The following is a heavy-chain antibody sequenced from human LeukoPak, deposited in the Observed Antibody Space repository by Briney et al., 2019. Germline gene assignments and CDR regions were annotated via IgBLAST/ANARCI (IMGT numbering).Heavy chain of an antibody. V-gene: IGHV1-2*02. CDR1: GYTFTGYY. CDR3: AKASWVSSTDAVR. Sequence: ASVKVSCKASGYTFTGYYMHWVRQAPGQGLEWMGWSNPNSGGTNYAQKFQGRVTMTRDTSISTAYMELSRLRSDDTAIYYCAKASWVSSTDAVRWGQGTLATVSS. J-gene: IGHJ4*02. CDR2: SNPNSGGT. D-gene: IGHD3-16*01.